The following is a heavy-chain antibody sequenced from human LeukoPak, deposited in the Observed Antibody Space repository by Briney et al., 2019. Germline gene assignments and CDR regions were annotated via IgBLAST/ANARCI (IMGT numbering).Heavy chain of an antibody. CDR2: INPNSGGT. CDR1: GYTFTGYY. V-gene: IGHV1-2*02. D-gene: IGHD1-1*01. J-gene: IGHJ6*02. Sequence: GASVKVSCKASGYTFTGYYMHWVRQAPGQGLEWMGWINPNSGGTNYAQKFQGRVTMTRDTSISTAYMELSSLRSDDTAVYYCARYNKNYYYGMDVWGQGTTVTVSS. CDR3: ARYNKNYYYGMDV.